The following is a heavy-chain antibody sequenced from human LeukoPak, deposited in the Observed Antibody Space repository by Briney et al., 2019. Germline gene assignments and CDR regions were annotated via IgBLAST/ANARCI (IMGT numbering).Heavy chain of an antibody. D-gene: IGHD6-19*01. J-gene: IGHJ4*02. V-gene: IGHV4-59*11. Sequence: SETLSLTCSVFGGSISSHYWSWIRQPPGKGPEWIGYIYYSGTTNYNPSLNSRVTISVDMSKNQFSLKLRSVTAADTAVYYCAREGYSSGWNDYWGQGTQVTVSS. CDR3: AREGYSSGWNDY. CDR1: GGSISSHY. CDR2: IYYSGTT.